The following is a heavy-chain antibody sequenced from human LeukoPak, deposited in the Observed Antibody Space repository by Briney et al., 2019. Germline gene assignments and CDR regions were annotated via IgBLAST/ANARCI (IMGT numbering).Heavy chain of an antibody. J-gene: IGHJ4*02. CDR1: GFTFSTYW. Sequence: PGGSLRLSCAASGFTFSTYWMHWVRQPPGRGLVWVSRINNDGSSTSYADSVKGRFTISRDNAKNTLYLQMNSLRAEATAVYYCVRGTGFFDYWGQGSLVTVSS. CDR3: VRGTGFFDY. D-gene: IGHD1-14*01. CDR2: INNDGSST. V-gene: IGHV3-74*01.